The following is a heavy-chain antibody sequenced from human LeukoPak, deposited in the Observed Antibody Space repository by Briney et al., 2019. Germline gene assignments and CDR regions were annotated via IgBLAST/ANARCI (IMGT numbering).Heavy chain of an antibody. CDR1: GYTFTSYA. Sequence: ASVKVSCKASGYTFTSYAMHWVRQAPGQRLEWMGWINAGNGNTKYSQKFQGRVNMTTDTSTSTAYMELRSLRSDDTAIYYCARDYSASHGDYWGQGTPVTVSS. J-gene: IGHJ4*02. CDR3: ARDYSASHGDY. CDR2: INAGNGNT. V-gene: IGHV1-3*01. D-gene: IGHD1-26*01.